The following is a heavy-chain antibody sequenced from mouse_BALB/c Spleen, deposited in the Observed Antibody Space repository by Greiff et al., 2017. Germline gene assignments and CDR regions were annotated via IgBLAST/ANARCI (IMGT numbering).Heavy chain of an antibody. CDR3: ARCYYGYRAWFAY. CDR2: ILPGSGST. D-gene: IGHD1-2*01. CDR1: GYTFSSYW. Sequence: QVQLQQSGAELMKPGASVKISCKATGYTFSSYWIEWVKQRPGHGLEWIGEILPGSGSTNYNEKFKGKATFTADTSSNTAYMQLSSLTSEDSAVYYCARCYYGYRAWFAYWGQGTLVTVSA. V-gene: IGHV1-9*01. J-gene: IGHJ3*01.